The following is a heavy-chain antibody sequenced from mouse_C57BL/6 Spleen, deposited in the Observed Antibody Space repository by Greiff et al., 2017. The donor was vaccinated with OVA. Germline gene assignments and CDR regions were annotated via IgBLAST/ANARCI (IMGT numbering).Heavy chain of an antibody. J-gene: IGHJ4*01. CDR3: TTMVTTSGPYAMDY. CDR2: IDPEDGDT. Sequence: VQLKQSGAELVRPGASVKLSCTASGFNIKDYYMHWVKQRPEQGLEWIGRIDPEDGDTEYAPKFQGKATMTADTSSNTAYLQLSSLTSEDTAVYYCTTMVTTSGPYAMDYWGQGTSVTVSS. D-gene: IGHD2-2*01. CDR1: GFNIKDYY. V-gene: IGHV14-1*01.